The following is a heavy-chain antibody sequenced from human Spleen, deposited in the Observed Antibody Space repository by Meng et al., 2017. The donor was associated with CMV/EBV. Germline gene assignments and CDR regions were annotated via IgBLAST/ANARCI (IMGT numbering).Heavy chain of an antibody. CDR1: GFTFSGYW. Sequence: GESLKISCVASGFTFSGYWMSWVRQAPGKGLEWVSGINWNGGRTGYADSVKGRFTISRDNAKNSVYLQMNSLRVEDTALYYCARGGGSNYGVDYWGQGTLVTVSS. V-gene: IGHV3-20*04. CDR2: INWNGGRT. J-gene: IGHJ4*02. CDR3: ARGGGSNYGVDY. D-gene: IGHD4-11*01.